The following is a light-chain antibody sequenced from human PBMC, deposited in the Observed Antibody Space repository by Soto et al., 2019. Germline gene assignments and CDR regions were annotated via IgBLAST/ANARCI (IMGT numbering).Light chain of an antibody. CDR3: QQYYTYWHM. CDR1: QSISDY. CDR2: DAS. Sequence: DLQMTQSPSTLSASVGDRVIITCRASQSISDYLAWYQQKPGKAPKLLIYDASNMESGVPSTFSGSGSGTEFTLTISSLQPDDFANDYCQQYYTYWHMFGQGTRVESK. V-gene: IGKV1-5*01. J-gene: IGKJ1*01.